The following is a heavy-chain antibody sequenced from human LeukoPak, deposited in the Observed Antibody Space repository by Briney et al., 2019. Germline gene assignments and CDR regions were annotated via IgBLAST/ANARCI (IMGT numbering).Heavy chain of an antibody. CDR2: IYYSGTT. CDR3: VRWQSGSMFHPP. V-gene: IGHV4-39*02. J-gene: IGHJ5*02. CDR1: GGSISSSSHY. D-gene: IGHD3-10*02. Sequence: PSETLSLTCTVSGGSISSSSHYWGWIRQPRGKGLEWIGSIYYSGTTAYNPSINSRVTISVDTSKNHFSLKLSSVTAADTAVYYCVRWQSGSMFHPPWGQGTLVTVSS.